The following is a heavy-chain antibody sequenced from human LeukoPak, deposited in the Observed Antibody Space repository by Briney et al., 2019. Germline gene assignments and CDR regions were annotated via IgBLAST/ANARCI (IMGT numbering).Heavy chain of an antibody. CDR2: INGNGGGS. Sequence: GGSLRLSCAASGFTFSDHAMSWVRQAPAKGLEWVSSINGNGGGSYYIDSVKGRFTISRDNSKNTLYLQMNSLRAEDTAVYYCATSKGRFGELLASFDYWGQGTLVTVSS. J-gene: IGHJ4*02. CDR3: ATSKGRFGELLASFDY. V-gene: IGHV3-23*01. CDR1: GFTFSDHA. D-gene: IGHD3-10*01.